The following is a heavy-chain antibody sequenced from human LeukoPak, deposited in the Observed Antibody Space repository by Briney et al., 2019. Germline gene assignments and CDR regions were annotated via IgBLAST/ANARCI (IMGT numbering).Heavy chain of an antibody. Sequence: PGGSLRLSCAASGLSISNDWMSWVRQAPGKGLEWVARVKSKSAGETTDYAAPVKGRSTISRDNSKNTLYLQMNSLRAEDTAVYYCAKSSTYYYDSWSDYWGQGTLVTVSS. CDR2: VKSKSAGETT. CDR3: AKSSTYYYDSWSDY. CDR1: GLSISNDW. J-gene: IGHJ4*02. D-gene: IGHD3-22*01. V-gene: IGHV3-15*01.